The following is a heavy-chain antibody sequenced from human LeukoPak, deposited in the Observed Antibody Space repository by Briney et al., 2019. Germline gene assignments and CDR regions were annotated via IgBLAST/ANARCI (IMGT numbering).Heavy chain of an antibody. J-gene: IGHJ6*03. CDR1: GFTFDDYA. V-gene: IGHV3-9*01. CDR2: ISWNSGSI. CDR3: AKAEEQWLENYYYYYMDV. Sequence: PGRSLRLSCAASGFTFDDYAMHWVRQAPGKGLEWVSGISWNSGSIGYADSVKGRFTISRDNAKNSLYPQMNSLRAEDTALYYCAKAEEQWLENYYYYYMDVWGKGTTVTVSS. D-gene: IGHD6-19*01.